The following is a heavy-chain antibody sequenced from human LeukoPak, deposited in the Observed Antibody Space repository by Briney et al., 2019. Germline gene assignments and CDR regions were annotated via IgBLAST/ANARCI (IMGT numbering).Heavy chain of an antibody. CDR1: GGSFSGYY. CDR2: INHSGST. CDR3: ARRICRGGSCYSIDY. V-gene: IGHV4-34*01. J-gene: IGHJ4*02. D-gene: IGHD2-15*01. Sequence: SETLSLTCAVYGGSFSGYYWSWIRQPPGKGLEWIGEINHSGSTNYNPSLKNRVTISVDTSKNQFSLKLSSVTAADTAVYYCARRICRGGSCYSIDYWGQGTLVTVSS.